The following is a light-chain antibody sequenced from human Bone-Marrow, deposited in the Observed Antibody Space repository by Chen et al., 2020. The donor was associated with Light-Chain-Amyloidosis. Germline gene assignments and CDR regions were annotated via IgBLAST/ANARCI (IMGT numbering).Light chain of an antibody. CDR3: QQYNSYLAT. J-gene: IGKJ1*01. V-gene: IGKV1-5*01. Sequence: IQMTQSPSALSASVGDKITITCRARETITNWVAWYQQTPGKVTKLLIYDASTLHSGVPSRFSASGAGTEVTLTITSLQPDDFATYYCQQYNSYLATFGQGTKV. CDR1: ETITNW. CDR2: DAS.